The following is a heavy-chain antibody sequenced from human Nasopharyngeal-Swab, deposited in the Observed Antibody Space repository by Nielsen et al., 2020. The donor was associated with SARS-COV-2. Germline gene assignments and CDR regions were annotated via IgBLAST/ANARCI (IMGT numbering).Heavy chain of an antibody. CDR2: IWYDGSNK. D-gene: IGHD1-26*01. J-gene: IGHJ6*03. Sequence: VRQAPGKGREWGAVIWYDGSNKDYADSVKGRFTTSRDNSKNTQYLQMNSLRAEDTAVYYCARDPYYSGSDIGYYYYYMDVWGKGTTVTVSS. CDR3: ARDPYYSGSDIGYYYYYMDV. V-gene: IGHV3-33*01.